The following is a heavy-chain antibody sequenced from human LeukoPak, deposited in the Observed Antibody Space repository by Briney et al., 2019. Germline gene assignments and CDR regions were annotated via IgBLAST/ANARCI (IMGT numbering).Heavy chain of an antibody. J-gene: IGHJ4*02. CDR3: ARDRAAAGLGHFDN. D-gene: IGHD6-13*01. Sequence: GGSLRLSCAASGFTFSTYTMQWVRQAPGKGLEWISSISPSSSYIYYADSVRGRFTMSRDNTKNSLYLQMNSLRAEDTAVYYCARDRAAAGLGHFDNWGPGTLVTASS. CDR1: GFTFSTYT. V-gene: IGHV3-21*01. CDR2: ISPSSSYI.